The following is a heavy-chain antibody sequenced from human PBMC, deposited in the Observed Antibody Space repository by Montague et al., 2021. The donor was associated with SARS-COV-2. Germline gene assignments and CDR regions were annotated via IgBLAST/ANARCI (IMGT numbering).Heavy chain of an antibody. CDR1: GGSFSGYY. CDR3: ARGTGPRFITLFRVISSGHVLDN. J-gene: IGHJ3*01. D-gene: IGHD3-3*01. V-gene: IGHV4-34*01. CDR2: INHRGST. Sequence: SETLSLTCAVYGGSFSGYYWSWIRQPPGKGLEWIGEINHRGSTNYNPSLKSRVIISVDTSKNQFSLKMSSVTAAATAVYYCARGTGPRFITLFRVISSGHVLDNWGQGTMVTVSS.